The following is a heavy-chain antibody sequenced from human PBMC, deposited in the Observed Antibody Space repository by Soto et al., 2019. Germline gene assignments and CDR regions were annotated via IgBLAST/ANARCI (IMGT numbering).Heavy chain of an antibody. CDR3: AQALGELSPESYDY. Sequence: QVQLVESGGGVVQPGRSLRLSCAASGFTFSSYAMHWVRQAPGKGLGWVAVISYDGSDKYYADSVKGRFTISRDNSKNTLNLQMNSLRADDTAVYYCAQALGELSPESYDYWGQGTLITVSS. J-gene: IGHJ4*02. CDR1: GFTFSSYA. CDR2: ISYDGSDK. D-gene: IGHD3-16*02. V-gene: IGHV3-30*18.